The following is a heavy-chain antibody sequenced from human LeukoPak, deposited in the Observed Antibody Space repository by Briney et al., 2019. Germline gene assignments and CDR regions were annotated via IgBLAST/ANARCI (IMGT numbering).Heavy chain of an antibody. V-gene: IGHV3-7*01. CDR3: ARDVGYSSRVYNWFDP. Sequence: GGSLRLSCATSGFTFSSYWMTWVRQAPGKGLEWVANIKQDGSEKYYVDSVKGRFTISRDNAKNSLYLQMNSLRAEDTAVYYCARDVGYSSRVYNWFDPWGQGTLVTVSS. D-gene: IGHD6-13*01. J-gene: IGHJ5*02. CDR2: IKQDGSEK. CDR1: GFTFSSYW.